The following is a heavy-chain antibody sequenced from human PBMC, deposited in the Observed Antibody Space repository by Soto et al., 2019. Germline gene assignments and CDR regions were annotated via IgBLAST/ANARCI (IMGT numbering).Heavy chain of an antibody. D-gene: IGHD4-4*01. J-gene: IGHJ4*02. CDR2: MYYSGST. Sequence: QVHLQESGPGVVKPSETLSLTCTVSGGSVSSGSYHWSWIRQPPGKGLECIAYMYYSGSTNYKPTLKSRLTISVDPSKNQFSLKLRSVPAADTAVYYCARTTVSGEYYFDRWGQGILVTVSS. V-gene: IGHV4-61*01. CDR1: GGSVSSGSYH. CDR3: ARTTVSGEYYFDR.